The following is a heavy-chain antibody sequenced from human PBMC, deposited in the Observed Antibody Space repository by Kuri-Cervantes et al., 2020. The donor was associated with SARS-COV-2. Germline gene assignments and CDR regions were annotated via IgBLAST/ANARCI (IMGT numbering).Heavy chain of an antibody. J-gene: IGHJ3*02. D-gene: IGHD4-17*01. CDR1: GFTFDDYA. V-gene: IGHV3-9*01. CDR2: ISWNSGSI. Sequence: SLKISCAASGFTFDDYAMHWVRQAPGKGLEWVSGISWNSGSIGYADSVKGRFTTSRDNAKNSLYLQMNSLRAEDTAVYYCARARFDAFDIWGQGTMVTVSS. CDR3: ARARFDAFDI.